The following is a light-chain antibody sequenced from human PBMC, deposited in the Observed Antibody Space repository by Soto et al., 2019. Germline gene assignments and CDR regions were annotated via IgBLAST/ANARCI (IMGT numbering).Light chain of an antibody. CDR1: SSDVGGSDL. CDR2: EGT. J-gene: IGLJ2*01. CDR3: SSYAGGRVI. V-gene: IGLV2-23*01. Sequence: QSALTQPASVSASPGQSITISCTGTSSDVGGSDLVSWYQHYPGKAPKLIIYEGTKRPSGVSNRFSGSKSGNTASLTISGLQAEDEADYYCSSYAGGRVIFGGGTMVTVL.